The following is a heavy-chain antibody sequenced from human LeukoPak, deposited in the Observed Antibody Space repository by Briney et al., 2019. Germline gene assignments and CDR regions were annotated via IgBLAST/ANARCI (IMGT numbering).Heavy chain of an antibody. CDR3: TREHSSSWYGDY. J-gene: IGHJ4*02. Sequence: GGSLRLSCAASGFTFSSYWMHWVRQAPGKGLVWVSRINTDGSSTSDADSVKGRFTISRDNAKNTLYLQMNRLRAEDTAVYYCTREHSSSWYGDYWGQGTLVTVSS. D-gene: IGHD6-13*01. CDR2: INTDGSST. CDR1: GFTFSSYW. V-gene: IGHV3-74*01.